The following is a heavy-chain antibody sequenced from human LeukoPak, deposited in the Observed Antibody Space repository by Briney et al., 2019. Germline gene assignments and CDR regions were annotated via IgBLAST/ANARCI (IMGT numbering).Heavy chain of an antibody. CDR2: ISGSGGST. Sequence: GGSLRLSCAASGFTFSSYAMSWVRQAPGKGLEWVSAISGSGGSTYHADSVKGRFTISRDNSKNTLYLQMNSLRAEDTAVYYCAKTPSGSSDAFDIWGQGTMVTVSS. CDR1: GFTFSSYA. V-gene: IGHV3-23*01. J-gene: IGHJ3*02. CDR3: AKTPSGSSDAFDI. D-gene: IGHD1-26*01.